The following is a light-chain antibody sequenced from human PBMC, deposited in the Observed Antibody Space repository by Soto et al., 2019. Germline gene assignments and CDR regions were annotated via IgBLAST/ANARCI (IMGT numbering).Light chain of an antibody. Sequence: DIQMTQSPSSLSASVGDRVTSTSRASQTISRYLNWYQQRPGXAPXXLIYDASSLESGVPSRVSGSGSGTEFTLTISSLQPDDIATYYCQQYNTFWTFGPGTKVDI. CDR2: DAS. CDR1: QTISRY. V-gene: IGKV1-5*01. CDR3: QQYNTFWT. J-gene: IGKJ1*01.